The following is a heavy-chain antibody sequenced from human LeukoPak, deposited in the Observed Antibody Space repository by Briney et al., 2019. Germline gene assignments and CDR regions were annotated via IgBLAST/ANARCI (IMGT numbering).Heavy chain of an antibody. V-gene: IGHV1-24*01. J-gene: IGHJ4*02. Sequence: ASVKVSCTVSGYTLTELSMHWVRQAPGKGLEWMGGFDPEDGETIYAQKFQGRVTMTEDTSTDTAYMELSSLRSEDTAVYYCAGNYYDILTPSLWGQGTLVTVSS. CDR2: FDPEDGET. CDR3: AGNYYDILTPSL. D-gene: IGHD3-9*01. CDR1: GYTLTELS.